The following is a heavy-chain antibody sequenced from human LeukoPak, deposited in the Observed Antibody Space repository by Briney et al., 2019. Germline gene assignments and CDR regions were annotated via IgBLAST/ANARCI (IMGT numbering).Heavy chain of an antibody. CDR3: ASGMGGPAWYFDY. CDR1: GYTFTSYG. D-gene: IGHD5-24*01. J-gene: IGHJ4*02. Sequence: ASVKVSCKASGYTFTSYGFSWVRQAPGQGLEWMGGIIAIFGTENYAQKFLGRVTIIADESTSTVYMELSSLRSEDTAVYYCASGMGGPAWYFDYWGQGTLVTVSS. V-gene: IGHV1-69*13. CDR2: IIAIFGTE.